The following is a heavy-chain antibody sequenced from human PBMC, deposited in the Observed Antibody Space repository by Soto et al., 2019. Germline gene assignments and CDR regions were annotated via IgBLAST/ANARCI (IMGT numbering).Heavy chain of an antibody. Sequence: QVQLQESGPGLVKPSQTLSLTCTVSGGSISSGGYYWSWIRQHPGKGLEWIGYIYYSGSTYYNPSLQSRVTISVDTSKNQFSLKLSSVTAADTAVYYCATTSHVLRFLEWPHWYFDLWGRGTLVTVSS. J-gene: IGHJ2*01. CDR3: ATTSHVLRFLEWPHWYFDL. CDR1: GGSISSGGYY. D-gene: IGHD3-3*01. CDR2: IYYSGST. V-gene: IGHV4-31*03.